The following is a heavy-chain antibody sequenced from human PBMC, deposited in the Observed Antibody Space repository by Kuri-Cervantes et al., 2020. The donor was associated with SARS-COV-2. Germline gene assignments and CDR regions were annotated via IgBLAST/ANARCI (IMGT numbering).Heavy chain of an antibody. D-gene: IGHD1-26*01. J-gene: IGHJ6*03. CDR3: GRDSCSYYHVLLEHHYYPYMDF. CDR2: IYYSGSA. Sequence: SETLSLTCTVSGGSFSSSGYYWTWVRQPPGKGLEWIGNIYYSGSAYYNPSLKSRLTMSLDMSKSQVSLKLNSVTAADTAVYYCGRDSCSYYHVLLEHHYYPYMDFWGKGTTVTVSS. CDR1: GGSFSSSGYY. V-gene: IGHV4-30-4*08.